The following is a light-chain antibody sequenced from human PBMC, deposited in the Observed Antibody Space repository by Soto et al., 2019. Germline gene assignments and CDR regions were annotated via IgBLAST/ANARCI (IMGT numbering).Light chain of an antibody. J-gene: IGKJ5*01. Sequence: AIQLTQSPSSLSASVGDRVTITCRASQGISSALVWYQQKPGKAHKFLIYDAYSLKNGVPSRFSGSGSGTDCNFTISSVQPEDFATYYCQQFNSYLTSCQGTRLEIK. CDR2: DAY. CDR3: QQFNSYLT. V-gene: IGKV1-13*02. CDR1: QGISSA.